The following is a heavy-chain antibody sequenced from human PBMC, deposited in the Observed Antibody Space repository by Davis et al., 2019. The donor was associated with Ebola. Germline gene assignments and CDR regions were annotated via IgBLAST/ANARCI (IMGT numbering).Heavy chain of an antibody. Sequence: GGSLRLSCAASGFTFSSYWMSWVRQAPGKGLEWVSSISWSGTTGYVDSVMGRFTISRDNAKNSLYLQMSSLRVEDTAMYYCARDILTVAIDYGMDVWGQGTTVTVSS. D-gene: IGHD3-9*01. CDR1: GFTFSSYW. CDR3: ARDILTVAIDYGMDV. V-gene: IGHV3-20*04. J-gene: IGHJ6*02. CDR2: ISWSGTT.